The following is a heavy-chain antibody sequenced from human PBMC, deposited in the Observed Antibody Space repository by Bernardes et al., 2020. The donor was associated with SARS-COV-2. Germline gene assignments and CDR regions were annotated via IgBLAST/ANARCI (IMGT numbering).Heavy chain of an antibody. CDR3: ARVTAVAGNYYYYGMDV. D-gene: IGHD6-19*01. Sequence: ETLSLTCTVSGGSISSYYWSWIRQPAGKGLEWIGRIYTSGSTNYNPSLKSRVTMSVDTSKNQFSLKLSSVTAADTAVYYCARVTAVAGNYYYYGMDVWGQGTTVTVSS. CDR1: GGSISSYY. V-gene: IGHV4-4*07. CDR2: IYTSGST. J-gene: IGHJ6*02.